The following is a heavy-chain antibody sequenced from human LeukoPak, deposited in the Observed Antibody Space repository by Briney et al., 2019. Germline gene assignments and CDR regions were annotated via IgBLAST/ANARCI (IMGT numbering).Heavy chain of an antibody. V-gene: IGHV1-58*02. CDR1: GFTFTSSA. J-gene: IGHJ6*02. CDR2: IVVGSGNT. Sequence: SVKVSCKASGFTFTSSAMQWVRQARGQRLEWIGWIVVGSGNTNYAQKFQERVTITRDMSTSTAYMELSGLRSEDTAVYYCAAATYCGGDCADYGMDVWGQGTTVTVSS. CDR3: AAATYCGGDCADYGMDV. D-gene: IGHD2-21*02.